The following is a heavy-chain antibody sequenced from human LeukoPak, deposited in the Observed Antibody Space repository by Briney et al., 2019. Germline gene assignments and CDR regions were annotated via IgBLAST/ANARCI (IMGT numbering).Heavy chain of an antibody. CDR2: MYYSGST. V-gene: IGHV4-39*01. CDR3: ARHHSGSAVYFQH. CDR1: GGSISSSSYY. Sequence: SETLSLTCTVSGGSISSSSYYWGWVRQPPGKGLEWVGSMYYSGSTYYSPSLKSRVTISVDTSKNQFSLKLSPVTAADTAVYYCARHHSGSAVYFQHWGQGTLVTVSS. D-gene: IGHD6-19*01. J-gene: IGHJ1*01.